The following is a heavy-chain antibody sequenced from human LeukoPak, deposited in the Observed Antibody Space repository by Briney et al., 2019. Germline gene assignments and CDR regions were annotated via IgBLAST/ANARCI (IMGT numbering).Heavy chain of an antibody. CDR2: INPSGGST. CDR3: ARDWDSYSSGWYGVDY. CDR1: GYTFTSSH. Sequence: ASVKVSCKASGYTFTSSHMHWVRQAPGQGLERMGRINPSGGSTSYAQKFQGRVTMTRDTSTSTVFMELSSLTSDDTAVYYCARDWDSYSSGWYGVDYWGQGTLVTVSS. D-gene: IGHD6-19*01. J-gene: IGHJ4*02. V-gene: IGHV1-46*01.